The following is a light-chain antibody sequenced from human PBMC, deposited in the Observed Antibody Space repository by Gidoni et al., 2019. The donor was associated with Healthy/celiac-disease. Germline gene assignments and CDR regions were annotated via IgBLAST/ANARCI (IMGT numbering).Light chain of an antibody. Sequence: DIQMTQSPSSRSASVGDRVTIPCRASQSISSYLNWYQQKPGKAPKPLIYDASSLQSGVPSRFSGSGSGTDFTLTISSLQPEDFATYYCQQSYSTPRTFGQXTKVEIK. V-gene: IGKV1-39*01. CDR1: QSISSY. CDR2: DAS. J-gene: IGKJ1*01. CDR3: QQSYSTPRT.